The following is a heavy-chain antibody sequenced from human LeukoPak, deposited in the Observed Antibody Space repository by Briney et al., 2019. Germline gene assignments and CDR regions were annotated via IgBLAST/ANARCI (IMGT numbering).Heavy chain of an antibody. CDR3: ATPFGRASYYYDSSGYDNWFDP. CDR1: GYTLTELS. V-gene: IGHV1-24*01. Sequence: ASVKVSCKVSGYTLTELSMHWVRQAPGKGLEWMGGFGPEDGETIYAQKFQGRVTMTEDTSTDTAYMELSSLRSEDTAVYYCATPFGRASYYYDSSGYDNWFDPWGQGTLVTVSS. CDR2: FGPEDGET. J-gene: IGHJ5*02. D-gene: IGHD3-22*01.